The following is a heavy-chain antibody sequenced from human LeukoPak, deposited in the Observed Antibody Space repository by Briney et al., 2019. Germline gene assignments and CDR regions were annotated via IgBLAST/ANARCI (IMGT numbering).Heavy chain of an antibody. CDR2: IYYSGST. Sequence: SETLSLTCTVSGGSISSYYWSWIRQPPGKGLEWIGYIYYSGSTNYNPSLKSRVTISVDTSKSQFSLKLSSVTAADTAVYYCARAGSESSSWYYYYYGMDVWGQGTTVTVSS. CDR3: ARAGSESSSWYYYYYGMDV. D-gene: IGHD6-13*01. CDR1: GGSISSYY. J-gene: IGHJ6*02. V-gene: IGHV4-59*01.